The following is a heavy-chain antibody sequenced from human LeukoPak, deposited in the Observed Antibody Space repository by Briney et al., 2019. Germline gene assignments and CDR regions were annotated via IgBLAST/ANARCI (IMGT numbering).Heavy chain of an antibody. CDR1: GVSTSSGY. CDR3: ARGYGSGSYST. J-gene: IGHJ5*02. Sequence: PSETLSLTCIVSGVSTSSGYWSWFRQPAGKGREWMGHTSTSVPTYYNPSLKSRVTMSLDTSENHLSLKLNSVTAADTAVYYCARGYGSGSYSTWGQGTLVTVSS. CDR2: TSTSVPT. V-gene: IGHV4-4*07. D-gene: IGHD3-10*01.